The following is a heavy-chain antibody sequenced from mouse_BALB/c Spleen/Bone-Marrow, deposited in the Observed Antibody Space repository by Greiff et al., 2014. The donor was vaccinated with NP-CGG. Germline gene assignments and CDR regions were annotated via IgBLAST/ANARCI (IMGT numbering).Heavy chain of an antibody. CDR3: AACYYSGSDGFAY. Sequence: EVQLQQSGAELVKPGASVKLSCTASGFNIKDTYMHWVKQRPEQGLEWIGRIDPANGNTKYDPKFQGKATITAATSSNTAYLQLRKLTSENTADYYCAACYYSGSDGFAYWGQGTLVTVSA. CDR2: IDPANGNT. V-gene: IGHV14-3*02. D-gene: IGHD1-3*01. CDR1: GFNIKDTY. J-gene: IGHJ3*01.